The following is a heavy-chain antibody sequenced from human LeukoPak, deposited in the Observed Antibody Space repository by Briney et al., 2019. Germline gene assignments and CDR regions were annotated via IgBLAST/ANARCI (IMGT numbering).Heavy chain of an antibody. CDR3: ARCKTGDWFDP. CDR1: GYTFTGYY. Sequence: ASVKVSCKASGYTFTGYYLHWVRQAPGLGFEWMGWINPNNGGTNYAQKFQGRVTMTRDTSINTAYMELSSPRSDDTAVYYCARCKTGDWFDPWGQGTLVTVSS. V-gene: IGHV1-2*02. D-gene: IGHD2/OR15-2a*01. J-gene: IGHJ5*02. CDR2: INPNNGGT.